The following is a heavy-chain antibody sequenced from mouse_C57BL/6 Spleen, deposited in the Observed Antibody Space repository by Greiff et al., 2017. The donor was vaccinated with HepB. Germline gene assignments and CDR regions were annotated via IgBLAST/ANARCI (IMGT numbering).Heavy chain of an antibody. CDR2: IDPEDGET. V-gene: IGHV14-2*01. J-gene: IGHJ2*01. CDR1: GFNIKDYY. D-gene: IGHD1-1*01. Sequence: EVKLVESGAELVKPGASVKLSCTASGFNIKDYYMHWVKQRTEQGLEWIGRIDPEDGETKYAPKFQGKATITADSSSNTAYLQLSSLTSEDTAVYYCARNPFTTVESTEDYWGQGTTLTVSS. CDR3: ARNPFTTVESTEDY.